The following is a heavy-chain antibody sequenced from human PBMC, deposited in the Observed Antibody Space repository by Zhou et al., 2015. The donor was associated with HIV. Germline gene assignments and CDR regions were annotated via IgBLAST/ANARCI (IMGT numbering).Heavy chain of an antibody. CDR1: GGTFSGSD. CDR3: ARSSVNHDYAFDL. CDR2: ITPMFETE. J-gene: IGHJ3*01. V-gene: IGHV1-69*06. Sequence: LVQSGTEVRKPGSSVKVSCKANGGTFSGSDISWVRQAPGQGLEWMGTITPMFETETYAEKFRARLTITVDKSTSAAYMELSSLTSEDAAVYFCARSSVNHDYAFDLWGQGTKVIVSS. D-gene: IGHD3-22*01.